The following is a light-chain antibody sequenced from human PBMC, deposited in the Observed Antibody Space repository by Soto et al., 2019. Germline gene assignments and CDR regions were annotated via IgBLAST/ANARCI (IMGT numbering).Light chain of an antibody. CDR2: EVN. V-gene: IGLV2-8*01. J-gene: IGLJ3*02. CDR1: SSDVGGYNY. CDR3: SSYAGPYNWV. Sequence: QSALTQPPSASGSPGQSVTISCTGTSSDVGGYNYVSWYQHHPDKGPKLMIYEVNKRPSGVPERFSGSKSGTTASLTVSGLQAEDEADYYCSSYAGPYNWVFGGGTKLTVL.